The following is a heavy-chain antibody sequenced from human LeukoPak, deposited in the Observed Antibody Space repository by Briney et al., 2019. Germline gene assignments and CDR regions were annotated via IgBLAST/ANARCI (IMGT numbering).Heavy chain of an antibody. CDR2: IIPILGIA. CDR1: GGTFSSYT. Sequence: SVKVSCKASGGTFSSYTISWVRQAPGQGLEWMGRIIPILGIANYAQKFQGRVTITADKSTSTAYMELSSLRSEDTAVYYCARSYYDFLSGYPTNNWFDPWGQGTLVTVSS. D-gene: IGHD3-3*01. CDR3: ARSYYDFLSGYPTNNWFDP. J-gene: IGHJ5*02. V-gene: IGHV1-69*02.